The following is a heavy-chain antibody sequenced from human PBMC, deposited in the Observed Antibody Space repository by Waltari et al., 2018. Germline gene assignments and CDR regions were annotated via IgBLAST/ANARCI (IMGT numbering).Heavy chain of an antibody. CDR2: ISASGSTI. V-gene: IGHV3-11*01. CDR1: GFTFRNYY. J-gene: IGHJ3*02. Sequence: QVQLVESGGDLIRPGGSRRLSCAASGFTFRNYYMSWIRQAPGQGLDWLAYISASGSTIYYAYSVKGRFTISRDNAKNSLYLQMSSLRAEDTAVYYCARDSQTAIAMERGAFDIWGQGTMVTVSS. D-gene: IGHD6-19*01. CDR3: ARDSQTAIAMERGAFDI.